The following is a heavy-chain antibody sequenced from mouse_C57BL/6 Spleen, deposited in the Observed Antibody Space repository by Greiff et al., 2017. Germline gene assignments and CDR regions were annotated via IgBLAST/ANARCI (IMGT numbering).Heavy chain of an antibody. CDR1: GFSFNTYA. CDR2: IRSKSNNYAT. D-gene: IGHD1-1*01. V-gene: IGHV10-1*01. J-gene: IGHJ3*01. CDR3: VRSYYGSSYGFAY. Sequence: EVMLVESGGGLVQPKGSLKLSCAASGFSFNTYAMNWVRQAPGKGLEWVARIRSKSNNYATYYADSVKDRVTISRDDSESMLYLQMNNLKTEDTAMYYCVRSYYGSSYGFAYWGQGTLVTVSA.